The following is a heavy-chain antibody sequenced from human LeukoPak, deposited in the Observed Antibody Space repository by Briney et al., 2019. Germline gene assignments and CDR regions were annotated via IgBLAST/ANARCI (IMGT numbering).Heavy chain of an antibody. Sequence: SETLSLTCTVSGGSISSYYWSWIRQPPGKGLEWIGYIYYSGSTNYNPSLKSRVTISVDTSKNQFSLKLSSVTAADTAVYYCARVMAPPYYYHYYMDVWGKGTTVVVSS. CDR3: ARVMAPPYYYHYYMDV. V-gene: IGHV4-59*01. D-gene: IGHD3-10*01. CDR1: GGSISSYY. J-gene: IGHJ6*03. CDR2: IYYSGST.